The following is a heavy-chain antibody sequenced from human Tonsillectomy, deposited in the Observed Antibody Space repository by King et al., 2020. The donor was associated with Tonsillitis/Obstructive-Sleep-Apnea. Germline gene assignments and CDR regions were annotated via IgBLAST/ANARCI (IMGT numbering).Heavy chain of an antibody. CDR3: ARNDIVVEPAAMADAFDI. CDR1: GGSFSGYY. V-gene: IGHV4-34*01. D-gene: IGHD2-2*01. CDR2: IDHSGTT. J-gene: IGHJ3*02. Sequence: VQLHQWGAGLLKPSETLSLTCAVYGGSFSGYYWSWIRQPPGKGLEWIGEIDHSGTTNYNPSLKSRVTISVDTSKNQFSLRLSSVTAADTAVYYCARNDIVVEPAAMADAFDIWGRGTMVTVSS.